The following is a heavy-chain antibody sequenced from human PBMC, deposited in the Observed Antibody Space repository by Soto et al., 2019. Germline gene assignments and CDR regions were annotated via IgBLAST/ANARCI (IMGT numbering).Heavy chain of an antibody. Sequence: GGSLRLSCAASGFTFSSYAMHWVRQAPGKGLEWVSAISGSGGSTYYADSVKGRFTISRDNSKNTLYLQMNSLRAEDTAVSYCATSPSRPVVPPRVPPYYYYYGMDVWGDGTTVTVS. V-gene: IGHV3-23*01. CDR2: ISGSGGST. CDR1: GFTFSSYA. J-gene: IGHJ6*02. CDR3: ATSPSRPVVPPRVPPYYYYYGMDV. D-gene: IGHD6-6*01.